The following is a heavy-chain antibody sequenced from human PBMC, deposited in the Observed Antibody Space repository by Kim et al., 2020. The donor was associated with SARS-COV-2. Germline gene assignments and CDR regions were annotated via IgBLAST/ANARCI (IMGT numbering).Heavy chain of an antibody. CDR3: AKAGRGNYWWFDK. V-gene: IGHV3-23*01. D-gene: IGHD2-8*02. J-gene: IGHJ4*02. CDR1: GFTFSSYA. CDR2: VSGDGDKE. Sequence: GGSLRLSCAASGFTFSSYAMSWVRQAPGKGLGWVSTVSGDGDKEDYADSVKGRFTISRDESKNTVFLQMNSLRAEDTAVYYCAKAGRGNYWWFDKWGQGTLVTVSS.